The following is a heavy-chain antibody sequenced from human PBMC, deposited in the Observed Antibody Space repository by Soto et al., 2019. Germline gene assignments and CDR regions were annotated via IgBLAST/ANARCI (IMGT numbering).Heavy chain of an antibody. Sequence: EVQLLESGGGLVQPGGSLRLSCAASGFSFSNYAMTWVRQPPGKGLEWVSGVTGNADRTYYADSVKGRFTIFRDNSKNTLHLQMNSLSAEDMAIYYCARDCSSSSCSVWKYWGQGVLVTVSS. CDR3: ARDCSSSSCSVWKY. J-gene: IGHJ4*02. V-gene: IGHV3-23*01. CDR2: VTGNADRT. D-gene: IGHD2-2*01. CDR1: GFSFSNYA.